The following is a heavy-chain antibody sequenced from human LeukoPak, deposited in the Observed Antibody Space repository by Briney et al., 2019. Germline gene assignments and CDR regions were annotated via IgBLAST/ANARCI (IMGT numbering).Heavy chain of an antibody. J-gene: IGHJ5*02. Sequence: PSETLSLTCTVSGDSISSYYWSWIRQPPGKGLEWIGYIYDSGKTNYNASLISRVTISVDTSKNQFSLKLSSVTAADTAVYYCARWSGHIDPWGQGTLVTVSS. V-gene: IGHV4-59*12. CDR2: IYDSGKT. CDR1: GDSISSYY. D-gene: IGHD3-3*01. CDR3: ARWSGHIDP.